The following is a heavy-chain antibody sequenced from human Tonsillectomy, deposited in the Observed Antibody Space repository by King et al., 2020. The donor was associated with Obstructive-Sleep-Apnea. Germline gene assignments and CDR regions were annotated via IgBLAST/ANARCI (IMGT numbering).Heavy chain of an antibody. J-gene: IGHJ6*04. D-gene: IGHD5-18*01. V-gene: IGHV3-21*01. Sequence: VQLVESGGGLVKPGGSLKLSCAASGFTFSSYSMNWVRQAPGKGLEWVSSISSSSSYIYYADSVKGRFTISRDNAKNSLYLQMNSLRAEDTAVYYCSRAHGYSYANYYGMDVWGKGTTVTVSS. CDR1: GFTFSSYS. CDR3: SRAHGYSYANYYGMDV. CDR2: ISSSSSYI.